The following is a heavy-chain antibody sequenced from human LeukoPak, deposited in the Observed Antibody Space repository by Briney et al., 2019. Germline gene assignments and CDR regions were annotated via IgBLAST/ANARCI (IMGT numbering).Heavy chain of an antibody. CDR2: FDPEDGET. D-gene: IGHD6-19*01. CDR1: GYTLTELS. CDR3: ARDGGSGWYVVDY. J-gene: IGHJ4*02. Sequence: ASVKVSCKVSGYTLTELSMHWVRQAPGKGLEWMGGFDPEDGETIYAQKFQGRVTMTRDTSTSTVYMELSSLRSEDTAVYYCARDGGSGWYVVDYWGQGTLVTVSS. V-gene: IGHV1-24*01.